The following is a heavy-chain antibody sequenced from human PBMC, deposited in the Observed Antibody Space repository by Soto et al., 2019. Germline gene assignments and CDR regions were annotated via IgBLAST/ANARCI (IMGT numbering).Heavy chain of an antibody. CDR3: ASVVAATQVFDY. CDR1: SGSFSGYY. D-gene: IGHD2-15*01. CDR2: INHSGST. J-gene: IGHJ4*02. V-gene: IGHV4-34*01. Sequence: SETLSLTCAVYSGSFSGYYWSWIRQPPGKGLEWIGEINHSGSTNYNPSLKSRVTISVDTSKNQFSLKLSSVTAADTAVYYCASVVAATQVFDYWGQGTLVTVSS.